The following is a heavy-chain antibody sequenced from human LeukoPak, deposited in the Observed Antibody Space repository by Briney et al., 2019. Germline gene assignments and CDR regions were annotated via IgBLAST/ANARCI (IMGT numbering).Heavy chain of an antibody. D-gene: IGHD3-9*01. CDR3: ARGKRYYDILTGYYNGHFDY. Sequence: SETLSLTCTVSGGSVSSGSYYWSRIRQPPGKGLEWIGYIYYSGSTNYNPSLKSRVTISVDTSKNQFSLKLSSVTAADTAVYYCARGKRYYDILTGYYNGHFDYWGQGTLVTVSS. V-gene: IGHV4-61*01. CDR1: GGSVSSGSYY. CDR2: IYYSGST. J-gene: IGHJ4*02.